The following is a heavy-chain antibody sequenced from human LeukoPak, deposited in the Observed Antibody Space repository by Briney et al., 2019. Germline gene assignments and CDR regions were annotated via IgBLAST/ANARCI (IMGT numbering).Heavy chain of an antibody. CDR3: ARHGNYGPAYFDF. V-gene: IGHV4-59*08. J-gene: IGHJ4*02. D-gene: IGHD3-10*01. CDR1: GGSISSYY. CDR2: IYYSGST. Sequence: SETLSLTCTVSGGSISSYYWSWIRQPPGKGLEWIGYIYYSGSTTYNPSLKSRVTISVDTSKNQFSLKLSSVTAADTAVYYCARHGNYGPAYFDFWGQGTLVTVYS.